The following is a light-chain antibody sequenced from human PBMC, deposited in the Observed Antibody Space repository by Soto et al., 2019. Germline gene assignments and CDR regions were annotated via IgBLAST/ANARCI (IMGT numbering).Light chain of an antibody. CDR2: EVS. CDR3: SSYTTSSTLV. CDR1: SSDVGGYNF. Sequence: QSALTKPASVFGSPGQSSTISCTGTSSDVGGYNFVSWYQQHPGKAPKLMIYEVSSRPSGVSNRFSGSKSGNTASLTISGLQPEDEADYYCSSYTTSSTLVFGTGTKVTVL. J-gene: IGLJ1*01. V-gene: IGLV2-14*03.